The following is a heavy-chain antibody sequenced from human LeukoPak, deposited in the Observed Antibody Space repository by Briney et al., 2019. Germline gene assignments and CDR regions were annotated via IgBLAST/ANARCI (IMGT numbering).Heavy chain of an antibody. D-gene: IGHD3-3*01. CDR1: GGSISSYY. CDR3: ARGPPYDFWSGYYSRWFDP. CDR2: INHSGNT. J-gene: IGHJ5*02. V-gene: IGHV4-34*01. Sequence: SETLSLTCTVSGGSISSYYWSWIRQPPGKGLEWIGEINHSGNTNYNPSLKSRVTISVDTSKNQFSLRLSSVTAADTAVYYCARGPPYDFWSGYYSRWFDPWGQGTLVTVSS.